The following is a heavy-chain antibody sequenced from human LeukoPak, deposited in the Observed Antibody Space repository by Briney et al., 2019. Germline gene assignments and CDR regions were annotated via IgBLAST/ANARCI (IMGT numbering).Heavy chain of an antibody. CDR2: INSDGSST. J-gene: IGHJ4*02. CDR1: GGSFSGYYW. V-gene: IGHV3-74*01. Sequence: ETLSLTCAVYGGSFSGYYWMHWVRQAPGKGLVWVSRINSDGSSTRYADSVKGRFTISRDNAKNTLYLQMNSLRAEDTAVYYCAKESSTVTSPFEYWGQGTLVTVSS. CDR3: AKESSTVTSPFEY. D-gene: IGHD4-17*01.